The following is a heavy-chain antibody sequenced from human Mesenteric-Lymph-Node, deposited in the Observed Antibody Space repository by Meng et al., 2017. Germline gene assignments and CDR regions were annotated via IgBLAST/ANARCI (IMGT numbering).Heavy chain of an antibody. Sequence: QVQLKQWGAEVLKPSETLSLTCAVYGGSLSGNYWSWIRQPPGKGLEWMGEVYHNGGTKYSPSLRSRVVISIDTSKNQFSLNLRSVSAADTAMYYCARGGATPMIIKYWGPGTLVTVSS. CDR1: GGSLSGNY. J-gene: IGHJ4*02. D-gene: IGHD3-10*01. CDR2: VYHNGGT. V-gene: IGHV4-34*02. CDR3: ARGGATPMIIKY.